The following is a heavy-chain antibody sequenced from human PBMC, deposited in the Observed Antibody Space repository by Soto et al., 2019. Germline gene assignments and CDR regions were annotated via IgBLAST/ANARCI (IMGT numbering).Heavy chain of an antibody. Sequence: QMQLQESGSGLVKPSQTLSLTCGVSGDSIRSGGSSWNWIRQPPGRGMEWIGYIYESGKSHYNPSLMSRATITVDRANNQHCLKVTSVTAADTAVYYCARRTRYYFEARGFPTGPPFAFDLWGQGTMVTVSS. J-gene: IGHJ3*01. CDR2: IYESGKS. V-gene: IGHV4-30-2*01. D-gene: IGHD3-22*01. CDR1: GDSIRSGGSS. CDR3: ARRTRYYFEARGFPTGPPFAFDL.